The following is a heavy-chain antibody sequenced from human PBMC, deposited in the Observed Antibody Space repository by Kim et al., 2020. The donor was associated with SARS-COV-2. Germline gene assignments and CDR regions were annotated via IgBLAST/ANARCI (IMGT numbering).Heavy chain of an antibody. D-gene: IGHD4-17*01. J-gene: IGHJ4*02. CDR1: GFTFSSYW. CDR2: IKQDGSEK. V-gene: IGHV3-7*01. Sequence: GGSLRLSCAASGFTFSSYWMSWVRQAPGKGLEWVANIKQDGSEKYYVDSVKGRFTISRDNAKNSLYLQMNSLRAEDTAVYYCASGDYGGNPYYFDYWGQGTLVTVSS. CDR3: ASGDYGGNPYYFDY.